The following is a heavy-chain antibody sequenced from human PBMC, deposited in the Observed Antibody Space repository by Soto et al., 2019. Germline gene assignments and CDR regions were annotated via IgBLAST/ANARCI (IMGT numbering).Heavy chain of an antibody. CDR2: KYYSGIS. CDR1: RGSVSSQTHF. J-gene: IGHJ5*02. V-gene: IGHV4-61*01. D-gene: IGHD6-13*01. Sequence: SETLSITCTVPRGSVSSQTHFWTWLRQHPGKGLEWIGYKYYSGISNDNPSLQSRVTISVETSKNQFTLKLSSVTAADTAVYYCARGHKQQLVRSGGCFDPWGQGTLVTVSS. CDR3: ARGHKQQLVRSGGCFDP.